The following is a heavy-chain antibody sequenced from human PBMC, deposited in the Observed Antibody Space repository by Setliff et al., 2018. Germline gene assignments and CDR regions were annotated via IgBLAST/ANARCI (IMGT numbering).Heavy chain of an antibody. D-gene: IGHD1-26*01. Sequence: ASVKVSCKASGYAFFGYFMNWVRQAPGQGPEWMGWINPDNGGTHYAEKFQGRVTMTRDTSISTAYMELSSPRSDDTAIYYCATAVWEFLYWGQGALVTVSS. CDR2: INPDNGGT. CDR1: GYAFFGYF. V-gene: IGHV1-2*02. J-gene: IGHJ4*02. CDR3: ATAVWEFLY.